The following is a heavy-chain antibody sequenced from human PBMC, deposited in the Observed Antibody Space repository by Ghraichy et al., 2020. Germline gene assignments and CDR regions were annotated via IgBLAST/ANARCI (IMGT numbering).Heavy chain of an antibody. CDR1: GFTFSSYA. J-gene: IGHJ4*02. CDR3: ARDDSLGHNFDY. Sequence: GGSLRLSCAASGFTFSSYAMHWVRQAPGKGLEWVAVISYDGSNKYYADSVKGRFTISRDNSKNTLYLQINSLRSEDTAVYYCARDDSLGHNFDYWGQGTLVTVSS. V-gene: IGHV3-30-3*01. D-gene: IGHD3-3*01. CDR2: ISYDGSNK.